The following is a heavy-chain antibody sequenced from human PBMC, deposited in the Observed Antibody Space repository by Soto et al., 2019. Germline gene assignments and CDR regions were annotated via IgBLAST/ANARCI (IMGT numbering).Heavy chain of an antibody. CDR1: GFTFSSYG. Sequence: GGSLRLSCAASGFTFSSYGMHWVRQAPGKGLEWVAVISYDGTNNYYTESVKGRFTISRDDSKNTLYLQMNTLKTEDTAVYYCTALWYYTESSGYWGQGTLVTVSS. J-gene: IGHJ4*02. CDR2: ISYDGTNN. D-gene: IGHD3-3*01. CDR3: TALWYYTESSGY. V-gene: IGHV3-30*03.